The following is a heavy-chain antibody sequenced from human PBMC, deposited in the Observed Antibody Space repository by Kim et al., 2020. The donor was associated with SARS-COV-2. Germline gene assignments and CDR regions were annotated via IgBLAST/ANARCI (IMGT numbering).Heavy chain of an antibody. Sequence: SETLSLTCTVSDGSISRYFWHWIRQSPGTGLEWICYIYYSGSTYYNPSLESRVTMSIDNSKNQFSLSLRSVTAADTAVYYCARGPWDGRTYWGQGTLVSVSS. CDR1: DGSISRYF. D-gene: IGHD1-26*01. V-gene: IGHV4-59*01. CDR2: IYYSGST. J-gene: IGHJ4*02. CDR3: ARGPWDGRTY.